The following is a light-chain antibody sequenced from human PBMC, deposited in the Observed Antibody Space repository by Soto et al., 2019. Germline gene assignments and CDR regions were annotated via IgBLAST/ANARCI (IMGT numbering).Light chain of an antibody. J-gene: IGLJ1*01. CDR2: INN. Sequence: QSVLTQPPSASGTPGQGVTISCSGSSSNIGSNYVYWYQQLPGTAPKLLIYINNQRPSGVPDRFSASKSGTSASLAIRGLRSDDEADYYCSSWDGSLSGYVFGAGTKLTVL. CDR1: SSNIGSNY. CDR3: SSWDGSLSGYV. V-gene: IGLV1-47*02.